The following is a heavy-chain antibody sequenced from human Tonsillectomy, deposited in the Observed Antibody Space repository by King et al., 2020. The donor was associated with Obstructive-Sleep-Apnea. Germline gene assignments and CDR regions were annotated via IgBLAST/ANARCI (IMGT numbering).Heavy chain of an antibody. V-gene: IGHV4-34*01. J-gene: IGHJ4*02. CDR3: ARGQEHYDYVWGSYRRLRFDY. CDR1: GGSFSGYY. Sequence: VQLQQWGAGLLKPSETLSLTCAVYGGSFSGYYWSWIRQPPGKGLEWIGEINHSGSTNYNPSLKSRVTISVDTSKNQFSLKLSSVTAADTAVYYCARGQEHYDYVWGSYRRLRFDYWGQGTLVTVSS. CDR2: INHSGST. D-gene: IGHD3-16*02.